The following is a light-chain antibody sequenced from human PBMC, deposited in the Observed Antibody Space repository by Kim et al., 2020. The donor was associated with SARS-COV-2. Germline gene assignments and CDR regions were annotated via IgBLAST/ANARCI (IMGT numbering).Light chain of an antibody. CDR3: QQYNNWPPYT. Sequence: VSPGETATLSCRASQSVAGNLAWYQSKPGQAPRLLIYGASTRATGIPARFSGSGSGTEFRLTISSLQSEDFAVYYCQQYNNWPPYTFGQGTKLEIK. J-gene: IGKJ2*01. V-gene: IGKV3-15*01. CDR1: QSVAGN. CDR2: GAS.